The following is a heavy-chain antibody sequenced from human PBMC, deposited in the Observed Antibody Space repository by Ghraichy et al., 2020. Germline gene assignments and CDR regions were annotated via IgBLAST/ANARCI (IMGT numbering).Heavy chain of an antibody. V-gene: IGHV3-33*01. CDR3: ASHGGGDYDWWFDP. CDR1: GFTFSSYG. Sequence: LSLTCAASGFTFSSYGMHWVRQAPGKGLEWVAAIWYDGKNKYYADSVKGRYTISRDNSKNTLYLQMNSLRAEDTAIYYCASHGGGDYDWWFDPWGQGTLVTVSS. D-gene: IGHD4-17*01. CDR2: IWYDGKNK. J-gene: IGHJ5*02.